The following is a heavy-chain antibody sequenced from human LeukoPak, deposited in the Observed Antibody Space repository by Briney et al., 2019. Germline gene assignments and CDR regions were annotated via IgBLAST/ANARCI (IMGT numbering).Heavy chain of an antibody. CDR3: ARDPDPQGTLDY. CDR2: ISSSGHIT. V-gene: IGHV3-48*03. Sequence: GGSLRLSCTVSGFTFGSYQMNWIRQAPGTRLEWLAYISSSGHITYYADSVKGRFAVTTDNPKNSLYLQMDSVRADDTGIYYCARDPDPQGTLDYWGQGTQVIVSS. CDR1: GFTFGSYQ. J-gene: IGHJ4*02.